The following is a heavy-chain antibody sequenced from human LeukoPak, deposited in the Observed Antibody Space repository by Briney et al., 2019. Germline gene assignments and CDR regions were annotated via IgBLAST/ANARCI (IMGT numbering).Heavy chain of an antibody. J-gene: IGHJ4*02. CDR1: GFTFSSSA. D-gene: IGHD1-26*01. CDR2: ISGSGYST. Sequence: PGGSLRLSCAASGFTFSSSAMSWVRQAPGKGLEWVSAISGSGYSTYYADSVKGRFTISRDNSKNTLYLQMNSLRAEDTAVYYCAKVSWGSGSYSGGYWGQGTLVTVSS. CDR3: AKVSWGSGSYSGGY. V-gene: IGHV3-23*01.